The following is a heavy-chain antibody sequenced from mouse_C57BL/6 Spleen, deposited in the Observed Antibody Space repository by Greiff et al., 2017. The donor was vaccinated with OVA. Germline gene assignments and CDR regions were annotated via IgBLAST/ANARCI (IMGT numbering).Heavy chain of an antibody. V-gene: IGHV1-18*01. Sequence: VQLQQSGPELVKPGASVKIPCKASGYTFTDYNMDWVKQSHGKSLEWIGDINPNNGGTIYNQKFKGKATLTVDTSSSTAYMELRSLTSEDTAVYNCARSGTGTGYYFDYWGQGTTLTVSS. CDR1: GYTFTDYN. CDR3: ARSGTGTGYYFDY. CDR2: INPNNGGT. D-gene: IGHD4-1*01. J-gene: IGHJ2*01.